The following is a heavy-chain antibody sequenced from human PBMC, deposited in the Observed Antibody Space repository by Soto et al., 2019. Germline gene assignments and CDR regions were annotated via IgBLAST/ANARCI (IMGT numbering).Heavy chain of an antibody. Sequence: QVQLVQSGAEVKKPGASVKVSCKASGYTFTSYDITWVRQATGQGLEWMGWMNPNSDNTGYAQQFQGRVTMTRNISISTAYMELSSLRSEDTAVYYCAREKLDYFDYWGQGTLVTVSS. CDR3: AREKLDYFDY. CDR1: GYTFTSYD. V-gene: IGHV1-8*01. J-gene: IGHJ4*02. CDR2: MNPNSDNT.